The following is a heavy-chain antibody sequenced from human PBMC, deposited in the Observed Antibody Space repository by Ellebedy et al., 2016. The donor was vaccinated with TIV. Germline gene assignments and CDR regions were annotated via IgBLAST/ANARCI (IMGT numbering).Heavy chain of an antibody. Sequence: SVKVSXXASGGTFSSYAISWVRQAPGQGLEWMGGIIPIFGTANYAQKFQGRVTITADESTSTAYMELSSLRSEDTAVYYCATGTHLAPSVAFDIWGQGTMVTVSS. D-gene: IGHD3-16*01. V-gene: IGHV1-69*13. J-gene: IGHJ3*02. CDR1: GGTFSSYA. CDR3: ATGTHLAPSVAFDI. CDR2: IIPIFGTA.